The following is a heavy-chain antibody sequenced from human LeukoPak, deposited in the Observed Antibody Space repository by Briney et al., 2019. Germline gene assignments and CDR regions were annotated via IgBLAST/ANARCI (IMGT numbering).Heavy chain of an antibody. D-gene: IGHD3-3*01. J-gene: IGHJ4*02. CDR1: GYSISSGYY. Sequence: MPSETLSLTCAVSGYSISSGYYWGWIRQPPGQGLEWIGSIYHSGSTYYNPSLKSRVTISVDTSKNQFPLKLSSVTAADTAVYYCARSLRITIFGVVIGWGQGTLVTVSS. CDR2: IYHSGST. V-gene: IGHV4-38-2*01. CDR3: ARSLRITIFGVVIG.